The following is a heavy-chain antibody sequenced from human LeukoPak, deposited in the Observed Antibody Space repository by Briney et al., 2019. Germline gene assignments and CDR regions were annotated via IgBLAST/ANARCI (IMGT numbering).Heavy chain of an antibody. D-gene: IGHD2-15*01. CDR3: ATAGMILSSRWFDP. CDR1: GYTLTEVS. Sequence: ASVKVSCKVSGYTLTEVSMHWVRQAPGKGLEWMGGFDPEDGETIYAQKFQGRVTMTEDTSTDTAYMELSSLRSEDTAVYYCATAGMILSSRWFDPWGQGTLVTVSS. CDR2: FDPEDGET. V-gene: IGHV1-24*01. J-gene: IGHJ5*02.